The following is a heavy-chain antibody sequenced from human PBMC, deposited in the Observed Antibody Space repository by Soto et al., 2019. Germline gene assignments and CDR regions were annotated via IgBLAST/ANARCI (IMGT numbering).Heavy chain of an antibody. J-gene: IGHJ4*02. Sequence: QAHLVQSGAEVKKPGASVKVSCKASGYTFTGYTFHWVRQAPGQGLEWMAWINSSSSDSSFAPKIQGRVTVTMDAPSSTAYMELTRLRSDDTPVYYCATEMATIKGFFDKWGQGTPVAVSS. CDR1: GYTFTGYT. D-gene: IGHD2-8*01. CDR3: ATEMATIKGFFDK. CDR2: INSSSSDS. V-gene: IGHV1-2*02.